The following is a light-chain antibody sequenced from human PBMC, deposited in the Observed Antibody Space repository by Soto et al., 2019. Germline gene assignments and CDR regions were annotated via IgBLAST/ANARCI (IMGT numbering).Light chain of an antibody. CDR3: QQYNSYSST. CDR2: SAS. V-gene: IGKV1-17*01. Sequence: DIQMTQSPSSLSASVGDRVTITCRASQDIRHDLGWYQQKPGKAPKRLIYSASSLQSGVPSRFSGSGSGTEFTLTISSLQPDDFATYYCQQYNSYSSTFGQGTKVDIK. CDR1: QDIRHD. J-gene: IGKJ1*01.